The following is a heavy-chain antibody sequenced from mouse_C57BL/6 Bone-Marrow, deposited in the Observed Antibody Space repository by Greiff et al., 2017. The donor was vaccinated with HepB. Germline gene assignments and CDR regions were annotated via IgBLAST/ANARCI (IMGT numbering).Heavy chain of an antibody. CDR3: ARGDGSTHWYFDV. CDR1: GYSFTSYY. V-gene: IGHV1-66*01. CDR2: IYPGSGNT. D-gene: IGHD1-1*01. Sequence: VQLQQSGPELVKPGASVKISCKASGYSFTSYYIHWVKQRPGQGLEWIGWIYPGSGNTKYNEKFKGKATLTADTSSSTAYMQLSSLTSEDSAVYYCARGDGSTHWYFDVWGTGTTVTVSS. J-gene: IGHJ1*03.